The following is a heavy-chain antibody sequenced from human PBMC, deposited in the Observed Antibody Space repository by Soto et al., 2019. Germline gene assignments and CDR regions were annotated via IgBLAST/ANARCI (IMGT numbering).Heavy chain of an antibody. CDR2: ISSSASTI. D-gene: IGHD3-16*02. Sequence: GGSLRLSCAASGFSFSSYSINWLRQAPGKGLEWVSYISSSASTIYYADSVKGRFTISRDNAKNSLYLQMNSLRDEDTAVYYCARDRLRLGELSLLGYFDYWGQGTLVTVSS. J-gene: IGHJ4*02. CDR3: ARDRLRLGELSLLGYFDY. V-gene: IGHV3-48*02. CDR1: GFSFSSYS.